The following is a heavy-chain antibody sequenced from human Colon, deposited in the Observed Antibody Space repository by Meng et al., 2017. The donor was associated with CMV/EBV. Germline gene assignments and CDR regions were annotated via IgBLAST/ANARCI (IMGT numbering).Heavy chain of an antibody. D-gene: IGHD2-2*01. V-gene: IGHV3-15*07. Sequence: GGSLRLPCAAPGFTFSGARLNWVRQAPGKGLEWIGHFRSKVDGGTVDHAAPGKGRITISRDDSRNMVYLQMNSLETEDTGVYYCTTDLPDYSIVPAQHWGQGTLVTVSS. CDR1: GFTFSGAR. CDR2: FRSKVDGGTV. CDR3: TTDLPDYSIVPAQH. J-gene: IGHJ1*01.